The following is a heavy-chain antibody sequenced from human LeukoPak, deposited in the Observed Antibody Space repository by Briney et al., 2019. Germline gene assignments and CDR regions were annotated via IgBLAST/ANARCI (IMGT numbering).Heavy chain of an antibody. CDR2: ISYDGSNK. Sequence: GGSLRLSCAASGFTFSSYAIHWVRQAPGKGLEWVAVISYDGSNKYYADSVKGRFTISRDNPKNTLYLQINSLRAEDTAVYYCARDSSGWSGRHPVDYWGQGTLVTVSS. CDR3: ARDSSGWSGRHPVDY. CDR1: GFTFSSYA. J-gene: IGHJ4*02. D-gene: IGHD6-19*01. V-gene: IGHV3-30-3*01.